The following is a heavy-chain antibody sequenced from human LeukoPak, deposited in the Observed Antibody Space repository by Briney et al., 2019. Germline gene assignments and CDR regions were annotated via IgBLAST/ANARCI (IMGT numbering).Heavy chain of an antibody. Sequence: GGSLRLSCAASGFTFSSYGMHWVRQAPGKGLEWVAVISYDGSNKYYADSVKGRFTISRDNSKNTLYLQMNSLRAEDTAVYYCARDNRGKNWFDPWGQGTLVTVSS. CDR2: ISYDGSNK. D-gene: IGHD3-16*01. CDR3: ARDNRGKNWFDP. CDR1: GFTFSSYG. V-gene: IGHV3-30*03. J-gene: IGHJ5*02.